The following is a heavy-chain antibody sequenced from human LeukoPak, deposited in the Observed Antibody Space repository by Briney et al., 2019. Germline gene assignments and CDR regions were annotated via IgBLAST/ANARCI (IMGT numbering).Heavy chain of an antibody. Sequence: GASVKVSCKASGGTFSSYAISWVRQAPGQGLEWMGRIIPILGIANYAQKFQGRVTITADKSTSTAYMELSSLRSEDTAVYYCASCWAYGDNDAFDIWGQGTMVTVSS. J-gene: IGHJ3*02. CDR3: ASCWAYGDNDAFDI. CDR2: IIPILGIA. V-gene: IGHV1-69*04. CDR1: GGTFSSYA. D-gene: IGHD4-17*01.